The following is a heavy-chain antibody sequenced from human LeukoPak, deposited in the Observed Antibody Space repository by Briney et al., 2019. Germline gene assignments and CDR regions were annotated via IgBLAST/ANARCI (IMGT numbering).Heavy chain of an antibody. CDR1: GYSLSSGYY. J-gene: IGHJ5*02. CDR3: ARGVLLQSWFDP. Sequence: PSETLSLTCAVSGYSLSSGYYWGWIRQPPGKGLEWIGSIYHSGSTYYNPSLKSRVTISVDTSKNQFSLKLSSVTAADTAVYYCARGVLLQSWFDPWGQGTLVTVSS. D-gene: IGHD3-10*01. CDR2: IYHSGST. V-gene: IGHV4-38-2*01.